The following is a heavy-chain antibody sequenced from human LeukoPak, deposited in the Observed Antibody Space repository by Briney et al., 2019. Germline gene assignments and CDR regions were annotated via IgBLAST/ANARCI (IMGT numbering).Heavy chain of an antibody. CDR2: IYTSGST. Sequence: SETLSLTCTVSGGSISSYYWSWIRQPPGKGLEWIGYIYTSGSTNYNPSLKSRVTISVDTSKNQFSLKLSSVTAADTAVYYCARQEGGQGYMDVWGKGTTVTVSS. D-gene: IGHD3-16*01. J-gene: IGHJ6*03. CDR3: ARQEGGQGYMDV. V-gene: IGHV4-4*09. CDR1: GGSISSYY.